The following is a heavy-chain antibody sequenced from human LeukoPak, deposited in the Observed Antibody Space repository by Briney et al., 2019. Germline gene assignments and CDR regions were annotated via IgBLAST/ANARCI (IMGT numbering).Heavy chain of an antibody. CDR1: GFTFDDYA. V-gene: IGHV3-9*01. Sequence: PGGSLRLSCAASGFTFDDYAMHWVRQAPGKGLEWVSGISWNSGSIGYADSVKGRFTISRDNAKNSLYLQMNSLRAEDTALYYCAKDMGLTGTLPPYFDYWGQGTLVTVSS. CDR3: AKDMGLTGTLPPYFDY. CDR2: ISWNSGSI. J-gene: IGHJ4*02. D-gene: IGHD3-9*01.